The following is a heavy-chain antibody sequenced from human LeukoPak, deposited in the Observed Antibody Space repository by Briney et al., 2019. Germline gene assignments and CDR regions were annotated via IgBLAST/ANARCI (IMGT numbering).Heavy chain of an antibody. D-gene: IGHD3-22*01. CDR3: ARVSSDSSGYYFIGDYYYYYYMDV. Sequence: ASETLSLTCTVSGYSISSGYYWGWIRQPPGKGLEWIGSIYYSGSTYYNPSLKSRVTISVDTSKNQFSLKLSSVTAADTAVYYCARVSSDSSGYYFIGDYYYYYYMDVWGQGTMVTVSS. CDR1: GYSISSGYY. CDR2: IYYSGST. V-gene: IGHV4-38-2*02. J-gene: IGHJ6*03.